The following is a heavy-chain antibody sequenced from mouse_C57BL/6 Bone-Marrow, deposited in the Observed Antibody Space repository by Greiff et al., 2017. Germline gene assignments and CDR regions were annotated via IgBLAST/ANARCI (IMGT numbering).Heavy chain of an antibody. D-gene: IGHD2-4*01. CDR1: GYSITSGYY. J-gene: IGHJ4*01. CDR2: ISYDGSN. V-gene: IGHV3-6*01. Sequence: EVHLVESGPGLVKPSQSLSLTCSVTGYSITSGYYWNWIRQFPGNKLEWMGYISYDGSNNYNPSLKNRISITRDTSKNQYFLKLNSVTTEDTATYYCAREDYDFMDYWGQGTSVTVSS. CDR3: AREDYDFMDY.